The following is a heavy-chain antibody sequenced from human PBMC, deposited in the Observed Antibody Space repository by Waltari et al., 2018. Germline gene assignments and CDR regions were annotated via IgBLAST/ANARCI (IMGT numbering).Heavy chain of an antibody. Sequence: QVQLVQSGAEVKKPGSSVKVSCKASGGTFSSYAISWVRQAPGHGLEWMGGISPNLGITNYAQKSQGRVTITEAQSTRTAYMELSSLRSEDTAVYYCAARDGYNYPHYYYYYYMDVWGKGTTVTVSS. CDR2: ISPNLGIT. V-gene: IGHV1-69*10. CDR3: AARDGYNYPHYYYYYYMDV. D-gene: IGHD5-12*01. CDR1: GGTFSSYA. J-gene: IGHJ6*03.